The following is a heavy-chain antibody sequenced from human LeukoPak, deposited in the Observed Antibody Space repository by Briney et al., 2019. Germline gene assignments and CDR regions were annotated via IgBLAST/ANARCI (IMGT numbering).Heavy chain of an antibody. D-gene: IGHD2-2*01. Sequence: GGSLRLSCAASGFTFSSYSMNWVRQAPGKGLEWVSSISSSCSYIYYADSVKGRFTISRDNAKNSLYLQMNSLRAEDTAVYYCARSPDIVVVPAADIGSWFDPWGQGTLVTVSS. CDR1: GFTFSSYS. CDR2: ISSSCSYI. CDR3: ARSPDIVVVPAADIGSWFDP. V-gene: IGHV3-21*01. J-gene: IGHJ5*02.